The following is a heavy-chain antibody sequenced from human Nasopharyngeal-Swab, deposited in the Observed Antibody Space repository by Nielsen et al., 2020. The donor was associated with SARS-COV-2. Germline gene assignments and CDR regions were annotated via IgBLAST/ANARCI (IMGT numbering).Heavy chain of an antibody. D-gene: IGHD6-13*01. J-gene: IGHJ4*02. V-gene: IGHV5-51*01. CDR3: ARLGQYSSSWYLKHFDL. CDR2: IYPGDSDT. CDR1: GYSFTNFW. Sequence: GESLKISCKSSGYSFTNFWIGWVRQMSGKGLEWMGIIYPGDSDTRYSPSFQGQVSISADKSITTAYLQWNSLKAADTAMYYCARLGQYSSSWYLKHFDLWGQGTLITVSS.